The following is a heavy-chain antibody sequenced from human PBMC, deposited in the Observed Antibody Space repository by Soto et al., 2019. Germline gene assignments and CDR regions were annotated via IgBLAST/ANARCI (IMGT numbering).Heavy chain of an antibody. V-gene: IGHV3-21*01. J-gene: IGHJ4*02. CDR3: ARDVGAIDY. D-gene: IGHD3-10*01. CDR1: GFTFSTYM. CDR2: ISSGGISI. Sequence: GGSLRLSCEASGFTFSTYMMNWVRQAPGKGLEWVSSISSGGISISYADSVKGRFTISRDNAKNSLYLQMNSRRAEDTAVYYCARDVGAIDYWGQGTLVTVSS.